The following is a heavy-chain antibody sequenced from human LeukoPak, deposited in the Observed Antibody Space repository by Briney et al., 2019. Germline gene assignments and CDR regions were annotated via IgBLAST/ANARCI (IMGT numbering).Heavy chain of an antibody. J-gene: IGHJ4*02. CDR1: GFTFSSHW. CDR3: ARGGATTIWCYFDH. D-gene: IGHD1-26*01. Sequence: GGSLRLSCAASGFTFSSHWMHWVRQAPGKGLEWVSSISSSSSYIYYADSVKGRFTISRDNAKNSLYLQMNSLRAEDTAVYYCARGGATTIWCYFDHWGQGTLVTVSS. CDR2: ISSSSSYI. V-gene: IGHV3-21*01.